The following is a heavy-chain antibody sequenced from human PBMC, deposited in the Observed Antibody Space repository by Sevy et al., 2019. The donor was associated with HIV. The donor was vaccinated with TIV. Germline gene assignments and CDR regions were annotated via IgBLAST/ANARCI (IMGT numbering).Heavy chain of an antibody. D-gene: IGHD5-12*01. Sequence: GGSLRLSCAASGFTFDDYGMSWVRQAPGKGLEWVSGINWNGGSTGYADSVKGRFTISRDNAKNSLYLQMNSLRAEDTSLYYCARSLVVATIGYYFDYWGQGTLVTVSS. CDR1: GFTFDDYG. CDR3: ARSLVVATIGYYFDY. J-gene: IGHJ4*02. CDR2: INWNGGST. V-gene: IGHV3-20*04.